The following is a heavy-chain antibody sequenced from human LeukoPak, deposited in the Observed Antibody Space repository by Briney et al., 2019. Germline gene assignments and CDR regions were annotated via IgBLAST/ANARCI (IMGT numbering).Heavy chain of an antibody. CDR1: GFAFSDSA. CDR3: ASRPSNTWAGPLDF. J-gene: IGHJ4*02. CDR2: SRADDYST. Sequence: QPGGSLTLSCVAPGFAFSDSAMSWVRLTAGKGLEWVSLSRADDYSTYYADSVKGRFTISRDNSKNTMYLQMNSLRAEDTAIYYCASRPSNTWAGPLDFWGQGTLVTVCS. D-gene: IGHD6-13*01. V-gene: IGHV3-23*01.